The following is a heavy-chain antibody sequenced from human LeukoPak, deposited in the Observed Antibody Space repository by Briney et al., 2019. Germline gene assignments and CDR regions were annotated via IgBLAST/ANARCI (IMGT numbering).Heavy chain of an antibody. CDR3: ASSGQWLIAFDI. CDR2: INPKSGGT. V-gene: IGHV1-2*02. J-gene: IGHJ3*02. D-gene: IGHD6-19*01. Sequence: ASVKVSCKASGYTFTGYYMHWVGQAPGQGLEWMGWINPKSGGTNYAQKFQGRVTMTRDTSISTAYMELSRLRSDDTAVYYCASSGQWLIAFDIWGQGTMVTVSS. CDR1: GYTFTGYY.